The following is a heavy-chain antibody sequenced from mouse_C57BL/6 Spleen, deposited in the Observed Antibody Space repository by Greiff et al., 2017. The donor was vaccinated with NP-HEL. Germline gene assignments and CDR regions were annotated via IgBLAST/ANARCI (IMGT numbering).Heavy chain of an antibody. CDR2: IHPNSGST. V-gene: IGHV1-64*01. CDR1: GYTFTSYW. Sequence: QVQLQQPGAELVKPGASVKLSCKASGYTFTSYWMHWVKQRPGQGLEWIGMIHPNSGSTNYNEKFKSKATLTVDKSSSTAYMQLSSLTSEDSAVYYVARSPYYGSSSMDYWGQGTSVTVSS. J-gene: IGHJ4*01. CDR3: ARSPYYGSSSMDY. D-gene: IGHD1-1*01.